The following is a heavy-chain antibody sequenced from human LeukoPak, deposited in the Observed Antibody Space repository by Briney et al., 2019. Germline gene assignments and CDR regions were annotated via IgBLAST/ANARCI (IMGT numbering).Heavy chain of an antibody. J-gene: IGHJ4*02. CDR3: VSDRVVDLGAFDY. Sequence: GGSLRLSCAGSGFSVSNYYMSWVRQAPGKGLEWVSVIYSGGDTHYADSVKGRFTISRDISKNTVFLQMNSLRAEDTAVYYCVSDRVVDLGAFDYWGQGTLVTVSS. CDR1: GFSVSNYY. CDR2: IYSGGDT. V-gene: IGHV3-53*01.